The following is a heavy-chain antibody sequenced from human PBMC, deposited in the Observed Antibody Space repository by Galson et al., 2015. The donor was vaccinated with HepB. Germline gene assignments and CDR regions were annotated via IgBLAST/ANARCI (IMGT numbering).Heavy chain of an antibody. V-gene: IGHV3-30*18. D-gene: IGHD2-15*01. CDR2: ISYDGSTK. CDR3: AKDRYSFARDSFYGIAV. CDR1: GFSFKSYG. J-gene: IGHJ6*02. Sequence: SLRLSCAGSGFSFKSYGMHWVRQAPGKGLEWVAVISYDGSTKYYADSVKGRFTISRDNSKNTVSLQMNNLRAEDAAVFYCAKDRYSFARDSFYGIAVWGQGTTVTLSS.